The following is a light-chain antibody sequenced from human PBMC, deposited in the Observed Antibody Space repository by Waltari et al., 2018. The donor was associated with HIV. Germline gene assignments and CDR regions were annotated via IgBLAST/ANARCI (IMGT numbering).Light chain of an antibody. V-gene: IGKV3-20*01. Sequence: EIVLTQSPGTLSLSPGETATLSCRASHRISSTSLAWYQQKPGQAPRLLIYGASSRATGIPDRFSGSGSGTDFTLTITRLEPEDFAVYYCQHYGGSPGTFGQGTKVEIK. CDR3: QHYGGSPGT. J-gene: IGKJ1*01. CDR1: HRISSTS. CDR2: GAS.